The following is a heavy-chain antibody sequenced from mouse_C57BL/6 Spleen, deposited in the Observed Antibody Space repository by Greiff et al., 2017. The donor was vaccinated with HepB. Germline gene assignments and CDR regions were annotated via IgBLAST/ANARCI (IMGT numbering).Heavy chain of an antibody. CDR2: IYPGDGDT. CDR3: AREVARDAMDY. Sequence: QVQLQQSGPELVKPGASVKISCKASGYAFSSSWMNWVKQRPGKGLEWIGRIYPGDGDTNYNGKFKGKATLTADKSSSTAYMQLSSLTSEDSAVYFCAREVARDAMDYWGQGTSVTVSS. D-gene: IGHD1-1*01. J-gene: IGHJ4*01. CDR1: GYAFSSSW. V-gene: IGHV1-82*01.